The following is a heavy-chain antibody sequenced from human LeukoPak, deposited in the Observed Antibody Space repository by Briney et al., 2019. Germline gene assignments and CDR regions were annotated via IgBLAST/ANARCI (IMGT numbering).Heavy chain of an antibody. D-gene: IGHD3-22*01. CDR1: GYSFTGYY. V-gene: IGHV1-2*02. CDR2: INPNSDST. CDR3: ASLLTIGYDSSGYYYAY. Sequence: ASVKVSCKASGYSFTGYYMHWVRQAPGQGLEWMGWINPNSDSTNYAQKFQGRVTMTRDTSISTAYMELNRLRSDDTAVYYCASLLTIGYDSSGYYYAYWGQGTLVTVSS. J-gene: IGHJ4*02.